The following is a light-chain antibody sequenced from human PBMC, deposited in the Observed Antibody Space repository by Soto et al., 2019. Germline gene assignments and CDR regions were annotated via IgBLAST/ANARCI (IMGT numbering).Light chain of an antibody. CDR1: QSVSSY. CDR2: DSS. V-gene: IGKV3-11*01. Sequence: EIVLTQFPATLSLSPGEGATLSCRASQSVSSYLAWYQQKRGQAPRLLIYDSSNRATGIPARFSGSGSGTDFRLTISSLEPEDFAVYYCQQRSNWPLTFGGGTKVEIK. J-gene: IGKJ4*01. CDR3: QQRSNWPLT.